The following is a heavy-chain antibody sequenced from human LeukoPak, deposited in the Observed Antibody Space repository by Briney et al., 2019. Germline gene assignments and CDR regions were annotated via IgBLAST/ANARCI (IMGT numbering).Heavy chain of an antibody. J-gene: IGHJ4*02. CDR1: GGSISINNYY. V-gene: IGHV4-39*07. CDR3: AREYSTSSTSFDC. D-gene: IGHD6-6*01. CDR2: INHSGST. Sequence: SETLSLTCSVSGGSISINNYYWGWIRQAPGKGLEWIGEINHSGSTNYNPSLKSRVTISVDTSKNQFSLRLSSVTAADTALYYCAREYSTSSTSFDCWGQGTLVTVSS.